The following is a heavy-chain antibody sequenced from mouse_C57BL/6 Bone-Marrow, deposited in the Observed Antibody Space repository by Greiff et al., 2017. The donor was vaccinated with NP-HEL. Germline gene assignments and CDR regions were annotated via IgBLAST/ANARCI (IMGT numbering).Heavy chain of an antibody. D-gene: IGHD1-1*01. V-gene: IGHV1-26*01. Sequence: VQLQQSGPELVKPGASVKISCTASGYTFTDYYMNWVKQSPGKSLEWIGDINPNNGGTSYNQQFKGKATLTVDNSSSTASLELRSLTAEASAVYYCANEVVATKDFDDWGKGTTLTVSS. CDR3: ANEVVATKDFDD. CDR1: GYTFTDYY. CDR2: INPNNGGT. J-gene: IGHJ2*01.